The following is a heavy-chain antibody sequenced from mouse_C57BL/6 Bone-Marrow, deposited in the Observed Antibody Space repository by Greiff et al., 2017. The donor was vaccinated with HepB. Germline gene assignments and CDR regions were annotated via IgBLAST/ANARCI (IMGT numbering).Heavy chain of an antibody. V-gene: IGHV1-63*01. CDR2: IYPGGGYT. Sequence: QVHVKQSGAELVRPGTSVKMSCKASGYTFTNYWIGWAKQRPGHGLEWIGDIYPGGGYTNYNEKFKGKATLTADKSSSTAYMQFSSLTSEDSAIYYCARSGDYAPFAYWGQGTLVTVSA. CDR1: GYTFTNYW. D-gene: IGHD2-4*01. CDR3: ARSGDYAPFAY. J-gene: IGHJ3*01.